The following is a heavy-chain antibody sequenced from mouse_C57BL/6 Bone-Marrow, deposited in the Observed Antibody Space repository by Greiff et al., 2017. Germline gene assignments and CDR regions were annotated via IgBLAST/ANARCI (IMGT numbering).Heavy chain of an antibody. V-gene: IGHV14-4*01. CDR1: GFNIKDDY. J-gene: IGHJ3*01. Sequence: EVQLVESGAELVRPGASVKLSCTASGFNIKDDYMHWVKQRPEQGLEWIGWIDPENGDTEYASKFQGKATITADTSSNTAYLQRSSLTSEDTAVYYCTCLRGWFAYWGQGTLVTVSA. CDR2: IDPENGDT. D-gene: IGHD1-1*01. CDR3: TCLRGWFAY.